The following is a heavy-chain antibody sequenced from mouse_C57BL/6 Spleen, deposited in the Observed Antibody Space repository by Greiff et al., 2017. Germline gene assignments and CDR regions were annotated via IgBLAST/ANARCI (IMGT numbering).Heavy chain of an antibody. Sequence: VHVKQSGPELVKPGASVKISCKASGYTFTDYYMNWVKQSHGKSLEWIGDINPNNGGTSYNQKFKGKATLTVDKSSSTAYMELRSLTSEDSAVYYCARSAENDGYLAWFAYWGQGTLVTVSA. V-gene: IGHV1-26*01. CDR2: INPNNGGT. J-gene: IGHJ3*01. CDR1: GYTFTDYY. D-gene: IGHD2-3*01. CDR3: ARSAENDGYLAWFAY.